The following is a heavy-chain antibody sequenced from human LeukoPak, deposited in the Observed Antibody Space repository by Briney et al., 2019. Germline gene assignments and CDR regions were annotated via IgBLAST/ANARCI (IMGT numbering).Heavy chain of an antibody. J-gene: IGHJ4*02. Sequence: SGTLSLTCAVSGGSISSSNWWSWVRQPPGKGLEWIGEIYHSGSTNYNPSLKSRVTISVDTSKNQFSLKLSSVTAADTAVYYCARGGGYSYGLGYCSGGSCKIDYWGQGTLVTVSS. V-gene: IGHV4-4*02. CDR2: IYHSGST. CDR1: GGSISSSNW. CDR3: ARGGGYSYGLGYCSGGSCKIDY. D-gene: IGHD2-15*01.